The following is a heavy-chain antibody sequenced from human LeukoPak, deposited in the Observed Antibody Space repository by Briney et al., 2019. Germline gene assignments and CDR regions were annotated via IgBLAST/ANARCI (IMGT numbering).Heavy chain of an antibody. Sequence: GGALRLSCTASGFTFSSYGLHWVRQAPGKGLEWVAFIRYEGSIKYYADSVKGRFTISRETSKKTLYLQMHSLRAEDTAVYYCAKPVQRGVYNWNYLGWFDPWGLGTLVTVSS. CDR2: IRYEGSIK. CDR1: GFTFSSYG. CDR3: AKPVQRGVYNWNYLGWFDP. V-gene: IGHV3-30*02. J-gene: IGHJ5*02. D-gene: IGHD1-7*01.